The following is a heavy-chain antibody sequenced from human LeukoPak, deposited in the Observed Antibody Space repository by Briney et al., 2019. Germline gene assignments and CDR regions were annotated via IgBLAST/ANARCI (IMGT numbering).Heavy chain of an antibody. Sequence: SETLSLTCTVSGGSISSYYWSWIRQSPGRGLEWIGYIYYSGRTNYNPSLKSRVTISVDTSKNQFSLKLSSVTAADTAVYYCARHVEQWLTPFDYWGQGALVTVSS. CDR3: ARHVEQWLTPFDY. CDR2: IYYSGRT. V-gene: IGHV4-59*08. J-gene: IGHJ4*02. CDR1: GGSISSYY. D-gene: IGHD6-19*01.